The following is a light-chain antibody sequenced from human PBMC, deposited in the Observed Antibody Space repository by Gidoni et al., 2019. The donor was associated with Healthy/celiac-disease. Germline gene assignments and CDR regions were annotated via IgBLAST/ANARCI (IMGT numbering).Light chain of an antibody. CDR2: DAS. Sequence: EIVLTQSPATLSLSPGERATLSCRARKSVSSYLAWYQQKPGQAPRLLIYDASNRATGIPARFSGSGSGTDFTLTISSLEPEDFAVYYCQQRSNWPRTFXQXTKVEIK. CDR1: KSVSSY. J-gene: IGKJ1*01. V-gene: IGKV3-11*01. CDR3: QQRSNWPRT.